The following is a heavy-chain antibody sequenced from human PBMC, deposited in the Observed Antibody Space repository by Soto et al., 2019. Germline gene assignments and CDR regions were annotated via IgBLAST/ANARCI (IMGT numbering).Heavy chain of an antibody. CDR1: GYTFTNYW. CDR2: IYPGDSDT. CDR3: AASIFHYGMDV. V-gene: IGHV5-51*01. J-gene: IGHJ6*02. Sequence: GEYLKISCKGSGYTFTNYWIGWVRQMPGKGPEWMGIIYPGDSDTKYNPSFQGQVTISADKSITTTYLQWSSLKASDTAIYYCAASIFHYGMDVWGQGTTVTVSS.